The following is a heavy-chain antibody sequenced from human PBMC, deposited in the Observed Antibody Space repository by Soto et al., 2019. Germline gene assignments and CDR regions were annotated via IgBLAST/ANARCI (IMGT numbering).Heavy chain of an antibody. D-gene: IGHD6-6*01. V-gene: IGHV1-8*01. CDR1: GYSFPSYD. CDR2: MNPNSGNT. Sequence: GASVKVSCKASGYSFPSYDINWVRQATGQGLEWMGWMNPNSGNTGYAQKFQGRVTMTRNTSISTAYMELSSLRSEDTAVYYCARGRSIAARKQPYSTDYWGQGTLVT. CDR3: ARGRSIAARKQPYSTDY. J-gene: IGHJ4*02.